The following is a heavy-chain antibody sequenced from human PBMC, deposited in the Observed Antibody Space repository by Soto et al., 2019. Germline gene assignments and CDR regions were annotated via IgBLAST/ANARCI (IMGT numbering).Heavy chain of an antibody. CDR1: GVTFSDYA. J-gene: IGHJ3*01. CDR3: ARDPNGDYVGAFDG. V-gene: IGHV3-23*01. CDR2: IRGSGVGT. Sequence: EVHLLESGEPGGSLRVSCVASGVTFSDYAMTWVRHAPGKGLEWVSSIRGSGVGTTYADSVRGRFTILRDNSKNNLNLQMTSLRAEDTAVYYCARDPNGDYVGAFDGWGQGTMVTVSS. D-gene: IGHD4-17*01.